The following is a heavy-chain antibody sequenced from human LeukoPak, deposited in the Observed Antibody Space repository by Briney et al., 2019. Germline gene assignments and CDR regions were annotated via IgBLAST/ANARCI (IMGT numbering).Heavy chain of an antibody. CDR1: GGSFSGYY. CDR3: ARVKLRSHDY. J-gene: IGHJ4*02. D-gene: IGHD4-17*01. V-gene: IGHV4-34*01. Sequence: SETLSVTCAVYGGSFSGYYWSWIRQPPGKGLEWIGEINHSGSTNYNPSLKSRVTISVDTSKNQFSLKLSSVTAADTAVYYCARVKLRSHDYWGQGTLVTVSS. CDR2: INHSGST.